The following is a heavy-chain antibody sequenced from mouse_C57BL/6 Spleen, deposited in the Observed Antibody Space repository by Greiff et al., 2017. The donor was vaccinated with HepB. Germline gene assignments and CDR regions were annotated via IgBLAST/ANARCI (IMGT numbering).Heavy chain of an antibody. J-gene: IGHJ3*01. Sequence: EVQVVESGGGLVKPGGSLKLSCAASGFTFSDYGMHWVRQAPEKGLEWVAYISSGSSTIYYADTVKGRFTISRDNAKNTLFLQMTSLRSEDTAMYYCARGYYDYDFAYWGQGTLVTVSA. CDR1: GFTFSDYG. D-gene: IGHD2-4*01. V-gene: IGHV5-17*01. CDR2: ISSGSSTI. CDR3: ARGYYDYDFAY.